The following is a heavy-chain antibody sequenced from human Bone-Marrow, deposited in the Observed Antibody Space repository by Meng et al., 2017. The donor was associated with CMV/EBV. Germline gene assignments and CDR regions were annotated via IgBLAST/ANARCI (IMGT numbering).Heavy chain of an antibody. V-gene: IGHV3-20*04. CDR2: INWKGET. CDR3: AKDVYYDRQAFDI. J-gene: IGHJ3*02. CDR1: GIKFDEYG. D-gene: IGHD3-22*01. Sequence: GESLKISCAASGIKFDEYGMSWVRQVPGKGLEWVSGINWKGETDKLDSVKGRFTISRDNAKNSLYLQMNSLNAEDTALYYCAKDVYYDRQAFDIWGQGTMVTVSS.